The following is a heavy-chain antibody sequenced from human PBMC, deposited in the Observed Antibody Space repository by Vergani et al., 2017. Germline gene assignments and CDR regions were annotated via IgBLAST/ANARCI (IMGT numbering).Heavy chain of an antibody. CDR3: GRGGRAARRGGWFDP. CDR2: IYYSGST. CDR1: GGPISSYY. J-gene: IGHJ5*02. D-gene: IGHD6-6*01. V-gene: IGHV4-59*01. Sequence: QVQLQESGPGLVKPSETLSLTCTVSGGPISSYYWSWIRQPPGKGLEWIGCIYYSGSTNYNPSLMSRVTITVDTSKNQFSLSLSAVTAADAAADYCGRGGRAARRGGWFDPWGQGTLVTVSS.